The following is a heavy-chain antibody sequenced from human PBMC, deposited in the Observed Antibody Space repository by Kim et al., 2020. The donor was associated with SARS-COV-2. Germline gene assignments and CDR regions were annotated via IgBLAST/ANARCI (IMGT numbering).Heavy chain of an antibody. CDR2: IYYSGST. CDR1: GGSISSYY. V-gene: IGHV4-59*08. Sequence: SETLSLTCTVSGGSISSYYWSWIRQPPGKGLEWIGYIYYSGSTNYNPSLNSRVTISVDTSKNQFSLKLSSVTAADTAVYYCARHFLRNYGTVDAFDIWGQGTMVTVSS. CDR3: ARHFLRNYGTVDAFDI. D-gene: IGHD3-10*01. J-gene: IGHJ3*02.